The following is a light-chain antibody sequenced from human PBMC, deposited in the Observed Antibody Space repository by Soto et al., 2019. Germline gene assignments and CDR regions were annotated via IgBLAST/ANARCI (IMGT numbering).Light chain of an antibody. CDR1: NSNFGSNT. Sequence: QSVLTQPPSASGTPGQTVAISCSGSNSNFGSNTVNWYQQFPGTAPKLLIYGNNQRPSGVPDRFSGSKSDTSASLAISGLLSEDESDYYCVTWADSLNVRVFGGGTKLTVL. CDR3: VTWADSLNVRV. V-gene: IGLV1-44*01. J-gene: IGLJ3*02. CDR2: GNN.